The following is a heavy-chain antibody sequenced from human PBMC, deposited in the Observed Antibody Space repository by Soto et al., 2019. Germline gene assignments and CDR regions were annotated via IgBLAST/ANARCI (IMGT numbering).Heavy chain of an antibody. CDR1: GGSISSGGYY. D-gene: IGHD6-13*01. CDR2: IYYSGST. Sequence: SETLSLTCTVSGGSISSGGYYWSWIRQHPGKGLEWIGYIYYSGSTYYNPSLKSRVTISVDTSKNQFSLKLSSVTAADTAVYYCARAYSSSWYDTTSDEGSDPWGQGTLVTVSS. CDR3: ARAYSSSWYDTTSDEGSDP. V-gene: IGHV4-31*03. J-gene: IGHJ5*02.